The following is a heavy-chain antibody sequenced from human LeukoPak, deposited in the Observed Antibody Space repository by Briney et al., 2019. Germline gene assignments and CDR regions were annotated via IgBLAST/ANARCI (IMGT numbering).Heavy chain of an antibody. Sequence: GGSLRLSCAASGFTFSTYAMNWVRQAPGKGLEWVSAISGSGGSTYYADSVKGRFTISRDNSKNTLYLQMNSLRAEDTAVYYCAKDRYYYDSSGYFQCAYWGQGTLVTVSS. D-gene: IGHD3-22*01. CDR2: ISGSGGST. V-gene: IGHV3-23*01. CDR1: GFTFSTYA. CDR3: AKDRYYYDSSGYFQCAY. J-gene: IGHJ4*02.